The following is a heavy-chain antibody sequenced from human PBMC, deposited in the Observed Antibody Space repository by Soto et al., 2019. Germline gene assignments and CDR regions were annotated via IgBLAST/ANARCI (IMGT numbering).Heavy chain of an antibody. J-gene: IGHJ4*02. CDR2: ISAYNGNT. V-gene: IGHV1-18*01. Sequence: ASVKVSCKASGYTFTSYGISWVRQAPGQGLEWMGWISAYNGNTNYAQKLQGRVTMTTDTSTSTAYMELRSLRSDDTAVYYCAREPAIVVPAAPRAAAEGEPFDYWGQGTLVTVSS. D-gene: IGHD2-2*01. CDR1: GYTFTSYG. CDR3: AREPAIVVPAAPRAAAEGEPFDY.